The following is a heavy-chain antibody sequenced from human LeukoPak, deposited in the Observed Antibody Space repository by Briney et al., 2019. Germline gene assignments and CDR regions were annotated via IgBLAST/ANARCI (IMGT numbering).Heavy chain of an antibody. CDR3: ARALNYYGSGSYVGYWYFDL. J-gene: IGHJ2*01. D-gene: IGHD3-10*01. Sequence: ASVKVSCKASGGTFSSYAISWVRQAPGQGLERMGGIIPIFGTANYAQKFQGRVTITADESTSTAYMELSSLRSEDTAVYYCARALNYYGSGSYVGYWYFDLWGRGTLVTVSS. V-gene: IGHV1-69*01. CDR1: GGTFSSYA. CDR2: IIPIFGTA.